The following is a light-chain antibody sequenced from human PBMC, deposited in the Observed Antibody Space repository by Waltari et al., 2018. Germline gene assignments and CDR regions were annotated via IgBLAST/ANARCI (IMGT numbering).Light chain of an antibody. Sequence: DIQMTQSPSTLSASIGDRVTITCRASQNVRTWVAWYQQKTGKAPKLLISQASTLETGVPSRFSGSGSGTEFTLTISSLQPDDLATYYCQQYNSYWRTFGQGTKVELK. J-gene: IGKJ1*01. V-gene: IGKV1-5*03. CDR3: QQYNSYWRT. CDR2: QAS. CDR1: QNVRTW.